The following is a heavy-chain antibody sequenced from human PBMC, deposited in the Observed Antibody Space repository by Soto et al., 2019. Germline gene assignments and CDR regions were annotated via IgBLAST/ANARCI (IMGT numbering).Heavy chain of an antibody. CDR2: IYSGGST. V-gene: IGHV3-53*04. CDR1: GFTVSSNY. J-gene: IGHJ6*03. Sequence: EVQLVESGGGLVQPGGSLRLSCAAYGFTVSSNYMSWVRQAPGKGLEWVSVIYSGGSTYYADSVKGRFTISRHNSKNTLYLQMNSLRAEDTAVYYCARGVRATVTTYYYMDVWGKGTTVTVSS. CDR3: ARGVRATVTTYYYMDV. D-gene: IGHD4-17*01.